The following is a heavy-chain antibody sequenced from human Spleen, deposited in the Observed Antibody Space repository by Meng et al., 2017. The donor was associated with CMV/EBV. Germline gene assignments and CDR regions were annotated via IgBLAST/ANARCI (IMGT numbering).Heavy chain of an antibody. V-gene: IGHV1-58*01. J-gene: IGHJ4*02. Sequence: SVKVSCKASGFTFTSSAVQWVRQARGQRLEWIGWIVVGSGNTNYAQKFQGRVTITTDESTSTAYMELSSLRSEDTAVYYCARASRDCGGDCLYYFDYWGQGTLVTVSS. CDR2: IVVGSGNT. CDR1: GFTFTSSA. CDR3: ARASRDCGGDCLYYFDY. D-gene: IGHD2-21*01.